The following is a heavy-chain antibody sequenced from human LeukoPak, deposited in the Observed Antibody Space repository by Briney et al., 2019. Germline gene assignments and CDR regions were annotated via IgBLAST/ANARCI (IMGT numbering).Heavy chain of an antibody. J-gene: IGHJ6*02. CDR2: VNNNGGTT. CDR1: GFIFTSYP. V-gene: IGHV3-64D*06. D-gene: IGHD5-24*01. Sequence: GGSLRLPCSASGFIFTSYPWNGVRQPQGKGLEYVAVVNNNGGTTYYADSVKGRFTISRDNSKNTLYLQMSSLRPEDTAVYYCVRGWRNMDVWGQGTTVTVSS. CDR3: VRGWRNMDV.